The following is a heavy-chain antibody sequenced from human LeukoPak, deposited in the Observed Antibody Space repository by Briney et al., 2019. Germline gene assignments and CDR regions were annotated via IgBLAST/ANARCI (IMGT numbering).Heavy chain of an antibody. J-gene: IGHJ4*02. CDR3: ACPSGNHLYSFDY. V-gene: IGHV4-39*07. CDR2: IYYSGST. CDR1: GGSISSSNYY. Sequence: SETLSLTCTVSGGSISSSNYYWGWIRQPPGKGLECIGSIYYSGSTYYNPSLKSRVTISVDTSKNQFSLKLSSVTAADTAVYYCACPSGNHLYSFDYWGQGTLVTVSS. D-gene: IGHD1-14*01.